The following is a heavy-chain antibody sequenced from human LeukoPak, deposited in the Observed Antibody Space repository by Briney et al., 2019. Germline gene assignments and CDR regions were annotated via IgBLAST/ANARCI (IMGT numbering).Heavy chain of an antibody. CDR2: ISSSSSYI. CDR1: GFTFSSYS. D-gene: IGHD3-3*01. J-gene: IGHJ4*02. Sequence: GGSLRLSCAASGFTFSSYSMNWVRQAPGKGLEWVSSISSSSSYIYYADSVKGRFTISRDNAKNSLYLQMNSLRAEDTAVYYRARGPEWLPGVFDYWGQGTLVTVSS. V-gene: IGHV3-21*01. CDR3: ARGPEWLPGVFDY.